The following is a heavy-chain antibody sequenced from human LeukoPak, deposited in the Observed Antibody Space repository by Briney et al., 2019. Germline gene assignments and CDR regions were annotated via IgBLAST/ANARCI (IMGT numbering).Heavy chain of an antibody. V-gene: IGHV1-2*06. CDR1: GYTFTGYY. D-gene: IGHD4-17*01. CDR2: INPNSGGT. CDR3: ARGLWTSDYGPYHPYDY. Sequence: GASVKVSCKASGYTFTGYYMHWERQAPGQGLEWMGRINPNSGGTNYAQKFQGRVTMTRDTSISTAYMELSRLRSDDTAVYYCARGLWTSDYGPYHPYDYWGQGTLVTVS. J-gene: IGHJ4*02.